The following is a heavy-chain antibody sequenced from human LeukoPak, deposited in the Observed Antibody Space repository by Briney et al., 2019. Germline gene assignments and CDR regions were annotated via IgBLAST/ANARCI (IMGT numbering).Heavy chain of an antibody. CDR3: ARILRDCSGGSCSLNWFDP. V-gene: IGHV4-61*02. Sequence: SETLSLTCTVSGGSISSGSYYWSWIRQPAGKGLEWIGRIYTSGSTNYNPSLKSRVTISVDTSKNQFSLKLSSVTAADTAVYYCARILRDCSGGSCSLNWFDPWGQGTLVTVSS. D-gene: IGHD2-15*01. CDR1: GGSISSGSYY. J-gene: IGHJ5*02. CDR2: IYTSGST.